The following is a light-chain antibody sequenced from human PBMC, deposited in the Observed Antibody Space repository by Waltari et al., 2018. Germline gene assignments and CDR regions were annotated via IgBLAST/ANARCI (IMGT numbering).Light chain of an antibody. J-gene: IGLJ3*02. CDR2: GPD. V-gene: IGLV3-19*01. CDR3: LSRDTSSTRV. Sequence: SSELTQDPDVSVALGQTVRLTCQGDSLRRYSASWYQQRPGQAPFLVLYGPDNRPSGIPERFSGSTSGNTASLTITRAQAEDEGVYYCLSRDTSSTRVFGGGTTLTV. CDR1: SLRRYS.